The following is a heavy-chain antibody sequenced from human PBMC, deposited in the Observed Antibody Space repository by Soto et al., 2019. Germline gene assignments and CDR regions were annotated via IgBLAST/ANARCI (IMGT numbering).Heavy chain of an antibody. V-gene: IGHV1-69*01. CDR3: ARGPYSGSYTHFDS. CDR2: IIPIYGLA. J-gene: IGHJ4*02. CDR1: GATFRYHA. Sequence: QVQLVQSGAEVKKPGSSVKVSCKASGATFRYHATSWVRRAPGQGLDWMGGIIPIYGLANYAPNFQGRVTITADASSSTAYMELSNLRSEDTAVYYCARGPYSGSYTHFDSWGQGTLVTVSS. D-gene: IGHD1-26*01.